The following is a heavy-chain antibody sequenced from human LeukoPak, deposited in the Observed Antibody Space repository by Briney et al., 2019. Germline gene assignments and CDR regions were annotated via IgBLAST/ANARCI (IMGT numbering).Heavy chain of an antibody. V-gene: IGHV4-34*01. CDR1: GGSFSGYY. CDR3: ARVAVAAPFFDY. CDR2: INHSGST. J-gene: IGHJ4*02. D-gene: IGHD6-19*01. Sequence: SETLSLTCAVYGGSFSGYYWSWIRQPPGKGLEWIGDINHSGSTNYNPSLKSRVTISVDTSKNQFSLKLSSVTAADTAVYYCARVAVAAPFFDYWGQGTLVTVSS.